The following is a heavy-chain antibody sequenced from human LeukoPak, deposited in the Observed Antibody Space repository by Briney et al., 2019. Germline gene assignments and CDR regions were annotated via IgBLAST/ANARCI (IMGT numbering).Heavy chain of an antibody. CDR1: GFTFSSYA. Sequence: GGSLRLSCAASGFTFSSYAMSWVRQAPGKGLEWVSAISGSGGSTYYADSVKGRFTISRDNAKNSLYLQMNSLRAEDTAVYYCARSPGAFDIWGQGTMVTVSS. CDR3: ARSPGAFDI. CDR2: ISGSGGST. V-gene: IGHV3-23*01. J-gene: IGHJ3*02.